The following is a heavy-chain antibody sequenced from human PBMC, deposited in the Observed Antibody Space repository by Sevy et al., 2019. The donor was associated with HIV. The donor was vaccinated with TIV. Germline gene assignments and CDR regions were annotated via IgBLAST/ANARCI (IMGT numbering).Heavy chain of an antibody. Sequence: ASVKVSYKASGGTFSSYAISWVRQAPGQGLEWMGGIIPIFGTANYAQKFQGRVTITTDKSTRTAYMERSSLRSEDTAVYYCARDAVRGDKYNWFDPWGQGTLVTVSS. CDR2: IIPIFGTA. V-gene: IGHV1-69*05. CDR1: GGTFSSYA. D-gene: IGHD3-9*01. CDR3: ARDAVRGDKYNWFDP. J-gene: IGHJ5*02.